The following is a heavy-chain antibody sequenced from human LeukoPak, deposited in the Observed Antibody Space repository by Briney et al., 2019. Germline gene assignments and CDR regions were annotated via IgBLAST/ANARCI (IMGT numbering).Heavy chain of an antibody. V-gene: IGHV3-30*04. CDR2: IAYDGSNK. Sequence: PGGSLRLSCAASGFTFSSYAMHWVRQAPGKGLEWVAVIAYDGSNKYYADSVKGRLTISRDNAKNSLYLQMTSLRAEDTAVYYCARTGITVAPPFDYWGQGTLVTVSS. CDR3: ARTGITVAPPFDY. CDR1: GFTFSSYA. D-gene: IGHD4-23*01. J-gene: IGHJ4*02.